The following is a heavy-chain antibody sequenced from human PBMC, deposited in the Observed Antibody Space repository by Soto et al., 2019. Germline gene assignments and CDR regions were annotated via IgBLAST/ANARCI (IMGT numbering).Heavy chain of an antibody. J-gene: IGHJ4*02. Sequence: ASVKVSCKASGYTFTSYAMHWVRQAPGQGLEWMGWISAYSGNTVYTQRFKGRLTMATDTFTGTAYMELRSLRSDDTAVYYCARDFYQSSGYCDYWGQGTLVTVSS. CDR3: ARDFYQSSGYCDY. D-gene: IGHD3-22*01. CDR1: GYTFTSYA. CDR2: ISAYSGNT. V-gene: IGHV1-18*01.